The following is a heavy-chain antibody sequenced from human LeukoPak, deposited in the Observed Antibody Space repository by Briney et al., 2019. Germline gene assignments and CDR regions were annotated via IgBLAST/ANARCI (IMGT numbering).Heavy chain of an antibody. J-gene: IGHJ4*02. V-gene: IGHV4-59*01. D-gene: IGHD3-22*01. Sequence: SETLSLTCTVSGGSISGYHWSWIRQPPGKGLEWLGYIYYSGSSNYNPSLKSRVTISADTSKNQFSLKLSSVTAADTAVYYCARGSLNYYDSSGLFDYWGQGTLVTVSS. CDR2: IYYSGSS. CDR3: ARGSLNYYDSSGLFDY. CDR1: GGSISGYH.